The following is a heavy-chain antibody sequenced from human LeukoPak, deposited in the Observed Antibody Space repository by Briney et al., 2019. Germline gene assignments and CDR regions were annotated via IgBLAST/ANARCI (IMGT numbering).Heavy chain of an antibody. V-gene: IGHV3-53*01. Sequence: GGSLRLSCAASGFTVSSNYMSWVRQAPGKGLEWVSVIYSGGSTYYADSVKGRFTISRDNSKNTLYLQMNSLRAEDTAVYYCARDSSSSWYSYAFDIWGQGTMVTVSS. D-gene: IGHD6-13*01. CDR1: GFTVSSNY. CDR3: ARDSSSSWYSYAFDI. CDR2: IYSGGST. J-gene: IGHJ3*02.